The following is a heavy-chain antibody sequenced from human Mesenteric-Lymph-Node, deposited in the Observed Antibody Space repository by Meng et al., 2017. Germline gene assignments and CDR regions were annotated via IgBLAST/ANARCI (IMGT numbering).Heavy chain of an antibody. D-gene: IGHD1-26*01. CDR3: ARGKQDAWELLAY. J-gene: IGHJ4*02. CDR2: IDDSGST. CDR1: GVSISSNIR. Sequence: VQLQVPGPGPVKPSGTLSLSCGVSGVSISSNIRWTWVRQPPGKGLEWIGDIDDSGSTNYNPSLNSRISISLDKSKNHFSLKVNSVTAADTAVYYCARGKQDAWELLAYWGQGALVTVSS. V-gene: IGHV4-4*02.